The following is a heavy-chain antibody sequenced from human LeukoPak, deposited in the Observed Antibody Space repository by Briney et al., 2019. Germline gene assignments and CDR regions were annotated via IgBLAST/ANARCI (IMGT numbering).Heavy chain of an antibody. J-gene: IGHJ4*02. CDR3: ARAKYCSGGNCYSADY. V-gene: IGHV3-21*01. D-gene: IGHD2-15*01. CDR1: GFTFSSYT. Sequence: PGGSLRLSCTASGFTFSSYTMNWVRQAPGKGLECVSSISSSSSDIYYAESVKGRFTISRDNAKNSLYLQMNSLRAEDTAMYYCARAKYCSGGNCYSADYWGQGTLVTVSS. CDR2: ISSSSSDI.